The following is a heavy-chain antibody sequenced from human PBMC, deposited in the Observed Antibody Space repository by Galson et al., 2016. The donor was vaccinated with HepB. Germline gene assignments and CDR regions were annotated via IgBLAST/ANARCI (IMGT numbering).Heavy chain of an antibody. V-gene: IGHV3-7*03. J-gene: IGHJ4*02. CDR3: ASDRRYSSWSF. CDR1: GFSFSSFW. Sequence: SLRLSCAASGFSFSSFWMRWVRQTPGKGLEWVATINQDGSDKYYVDSVKGRFTISRDNAKNSLYLQMNSLRAGDTAVYYCASDRRYSSWSFWGQGTLVTVSS. CDR2: INQDGSDK. D-gene: IGHD6-13*01.